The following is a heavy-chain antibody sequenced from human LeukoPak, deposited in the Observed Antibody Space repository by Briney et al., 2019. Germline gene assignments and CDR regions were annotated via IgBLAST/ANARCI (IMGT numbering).Heavy chain of an antibody. Sequence: PSETLSLTCSVSGGSITGSSFYWGWKRQPPGKGLEWIGNIYYSGSTYYSASLKSRVTISLGTSKNHFSLKVTSVTAADTAVYYCARGSYDVLTGYSTLGEYWGQGTLVTVSS. D-gene: IGHD3-9*01. CDR1: GGSITGSSFY. CDR2: IYYSGST. CDR3: ARGSYDVLTGYSTLGEY. V-gene: IGHV4-39*02. J-gene: IGHJ4*02.